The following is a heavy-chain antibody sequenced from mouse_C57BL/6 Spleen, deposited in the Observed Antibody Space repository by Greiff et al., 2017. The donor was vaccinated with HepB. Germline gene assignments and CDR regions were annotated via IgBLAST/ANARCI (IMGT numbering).Heavy chain of an antibody. V-gene: IGHV1-42*01. CDR1: GYSFTGYY. J-gene: IGHJ3*01. CDR2: INPSTGGT. Sequence: VQLQQSGPELVKPGASVKISCKASGYSFTGYYMNWVKQSPEKSLEWIGEINPSTGGTTYNQKFKAKATLTVDKSSSTAYMQLKSLTSEDSAVYYCVPYYYGSSLQFAYWGQGTLITVSA. D-gene: IGHD1-1*01. CDR3: VPYYYGSSLQFAY.